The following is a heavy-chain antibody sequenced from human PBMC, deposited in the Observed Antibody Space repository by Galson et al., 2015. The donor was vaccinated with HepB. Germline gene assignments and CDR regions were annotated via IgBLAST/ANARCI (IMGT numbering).Heavy chain of an antibody. Sequence: SLRLSCAASGFTFGDYAMSWFRQAPGKGLEWVGFIRSKAYGGTTEYAASVKGRFTISRDDSKSIAYLQMNSLKTEDTAVYYCTRVEMGIFGVVITLFDYWGQGTLVTVSS. CDR2: IRSKAYGGTT. CDR1: GFTFGDYA. V-gene: IGHV3-49*03. J-gene: IGHJ4*02. CDR3: TRVEMGIFGVVITLFDY. D-gene: IGHD3-3*01.